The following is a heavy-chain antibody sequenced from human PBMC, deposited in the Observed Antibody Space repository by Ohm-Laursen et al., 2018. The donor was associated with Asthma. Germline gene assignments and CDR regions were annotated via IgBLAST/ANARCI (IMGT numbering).Heavy chain of an antibody. Sequence: SLRLSCAASGFTVSSNYMSWVRQAPGKGLEWVSVIYSGGSTYYADSVKGRFTISRDNSKNTLYLQMNSLRAEDTAVYYCARNTYYYDSSGYLKSHFDYWGQGTLVTVSS. CDR3: ARNTYYYDSSGYLKSHFDY. D-gene: IGHD3-22*01. CDR2: IYSGGST. V-gene: IGHV3-53*01. CDR1: GFTVSSNY. J-gene: IGHJ4*02.